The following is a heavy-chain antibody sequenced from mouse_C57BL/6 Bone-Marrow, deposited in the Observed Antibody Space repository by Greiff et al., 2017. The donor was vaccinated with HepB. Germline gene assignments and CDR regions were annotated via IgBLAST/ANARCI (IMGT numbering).Heavy chain of an antibody. CDR3: ARPFLTSAWFAY. CDR2: INSDGGST. CDR1: EYEFPSHD. Sequence: EVQRVESGGGLVQPGESLKLSCESNEYEFPSHDMSWVRKTPEKRLELVAAINSDGGSTYYPDTMERRFIISRDNTKKTLYLQMSSLRSEDTSLYYCARPFLTSAWFAYWGQGTLVTVSA. D-gene: IGHD1-1*01. V-gene: IGHV5-2*01. J-gene: IGHJ3*01.